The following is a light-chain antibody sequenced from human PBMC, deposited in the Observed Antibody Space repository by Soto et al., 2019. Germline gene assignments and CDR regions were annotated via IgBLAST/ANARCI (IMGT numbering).Light chain of an antibody. J-gene: IGKJ1*01. CDR3: QQFNTDPLT. CDR2: DAS. CDR1: QGISSA. V-gene: IGKV1-13*02. Sequence: AIQLTQSPSSLSASVGDRVTITCRASQGISSALAWFQQRPGKPPKLLIYDASSLESGVPSRFGGSGSGTDFTLTISSLQPEDFATYYCQQFNTDPLTFGQGTKVDIK.